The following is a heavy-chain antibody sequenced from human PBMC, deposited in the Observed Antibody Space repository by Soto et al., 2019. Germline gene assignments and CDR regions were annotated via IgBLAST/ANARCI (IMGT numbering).Heavy chain of an antibody. Sequence: SETLSLTCTVSGGSISSSDYYWGWFRQPPGKGLEWIASIYYSGTTYYDPSLKSRVTISVDTSNNLFSLTLSSVAAADTAVYYCVRYNHTGSLWGFDIWGQGTMVPVSS. D-gene: IGHD2-15*01. CDR1: GGSISSSDYY. J-gene: IGHJ3*02. CDR3: VRYNHTGSLWGFDI. CDR2: IYYSGTT. V-gene: IGHV4-39*01.